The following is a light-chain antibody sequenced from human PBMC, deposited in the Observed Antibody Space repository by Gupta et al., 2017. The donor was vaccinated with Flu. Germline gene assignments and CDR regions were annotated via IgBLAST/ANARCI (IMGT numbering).Light chain of an antibody. CDR3: QQYKSRWT. V-gene: IGKV3-15*01. Sequence: EIVMTQSPATLSVSPRERATLSCRASQSVSSNLAWYQQKPGQAPRLLIYAASTRATGIPARFSGSGSGTEFTLTISSLQSEDFALYYCQQYKSRWTFGQGTKVDIK. CDR2: AAS. CDR1: QSVSSN. J-gene: IGKJ1*01.